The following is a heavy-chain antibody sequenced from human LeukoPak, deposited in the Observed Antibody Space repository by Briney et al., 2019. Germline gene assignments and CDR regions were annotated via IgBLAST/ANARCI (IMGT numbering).Heavy chain of an antibody. V-gene: IGHV1-18*04. CDR1: GYTFTSYG. J-gene: IGHJ4*02. CDR3: ARNLLNYGSGSYLEDY. Sequence: ASVKVSCKASGYTFTSYGISWVRQAPGQGLEWMGWTSAYNGNTNYAQKLQGRVTMTTDTSTSTAYMELRSLRSDDTAVYYCARNLLNYGSGSYLEDYWGQGTLVTVSS. CDR2: TSAYNGNT. D-gene: IGHD3-10*01.